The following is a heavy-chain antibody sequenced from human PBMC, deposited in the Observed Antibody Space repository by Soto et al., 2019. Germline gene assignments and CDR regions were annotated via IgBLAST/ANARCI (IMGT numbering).Heavy chain of an antibody. CDR1: GYTFTSYD. J-gene: IGHJ6*02. CDR3: ARGDPYYYGSGSYYYYYYGMDV. D-gene: IGHD3-10*01. Sequence: ASVKVSCKASGYTFTSYDINWVRQATGQGLEWMGWMNPNSGNTGYAQKFQGRVTMTRNTSISTAYMELSSLRSEDTAVYCCARGDPYYYGSGSYYYYYYGMDVWGQGTAVTVSS. V-gene: IGHV1-8*01. CDR2: MNPNSGNT.